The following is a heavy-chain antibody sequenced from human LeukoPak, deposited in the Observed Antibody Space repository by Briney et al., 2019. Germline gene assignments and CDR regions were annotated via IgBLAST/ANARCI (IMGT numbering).Heavy chain of an antibody. CDR3: ARGDPTLADGFDI. V-gene: IGHV4-59*08. J-gene: IGHJ3*02. D-gene: IGHD6-6*01. CDR2: IYYSGST. Sequence: SETLSLTCTVSGGSISSYYWSWIRQPPGKGLEWIGYIYYSGSTNYNPSLKSRVTISVDTSKNQFSLKLSSVTAADTAVYYCARGDPTLADGFDIWGQGTLVTVSS. CDR1: GGSISSYY.